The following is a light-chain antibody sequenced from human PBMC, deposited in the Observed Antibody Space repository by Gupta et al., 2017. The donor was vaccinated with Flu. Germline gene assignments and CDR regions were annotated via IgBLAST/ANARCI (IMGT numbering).Light chain of an antibody. CDR3: QQSSSTPPNT. V-gene: IGKV1-39*01. CDR1: QDSNNY. CDR2: AAS. J-gene: IGKJ4*01. Sequence: DIQVTQSPSSLSASVGDRVTITCRARQDSNNYFNWYQQKSGEAPKLLLYAASLLQSEVPSTWSGSRAGTEFTLTITSLQPEDLATDYCQQSSSTPPNTFGGGTQVEI.